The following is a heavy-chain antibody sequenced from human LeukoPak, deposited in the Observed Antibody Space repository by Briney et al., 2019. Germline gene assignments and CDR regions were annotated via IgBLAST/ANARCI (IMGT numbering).Heavy chain of an antibody. CDR2: IKLDGSEK. CDR3: ARAMDC. Sequence: GGSLRLSCVGSVFTFISYWMNWIRQAPGKGLEWVANIKLDGSEKYYVDSVKGRFTISRDNAKNSLYLQMYSLRAEDTALYYCARAMDCWGQGTLVTVSS. V-gene: IGHV3-7*03. CDR1: VFTFISYW. J-gene: IGHJ4*02.